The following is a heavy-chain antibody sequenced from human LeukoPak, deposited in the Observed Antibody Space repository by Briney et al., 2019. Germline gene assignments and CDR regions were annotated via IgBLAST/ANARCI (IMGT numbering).Heavy chain of an antibody. D-gene: IGHD6-13*01. CDR3: ARGVYIAAAQYGY. CDR1: GGSIGTYS. CDR2: IYYSGTT. Sequence: SSETLSLTCTVSGGSIGTYSWNWIRQPPGKGLEWIGYIYYSGTTNYNPSLKSRVAISVDTSKNQFSLKLSSVTAADTAVYYCARGVYIAAAQYGYWGQGTLVTVSS. J-gene: IGHJ4*02. V-gene: IGHV4-59*01.